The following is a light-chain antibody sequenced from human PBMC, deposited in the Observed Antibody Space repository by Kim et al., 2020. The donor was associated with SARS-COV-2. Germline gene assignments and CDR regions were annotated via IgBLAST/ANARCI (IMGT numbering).Light chain of an antibody. CDR2: KAS. Sequence: DIQMTQSPSTLSASVGDRVTITCRASESLSSWLAWYQQKPGKAPKFLIYKASILQSGVPSRFSGSGSGTEFTLTISSLQTDDFAFYYCQQYKVYPWTFGQGTKVDIK. V-gene: IGKV1-5*03. J-gene: IGKJ1*01. CDR3: QQYKVYPWT. CDR1: ESLSSW.